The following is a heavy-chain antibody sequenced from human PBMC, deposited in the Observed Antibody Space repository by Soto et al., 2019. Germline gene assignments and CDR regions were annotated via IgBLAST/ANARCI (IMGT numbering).Heavy chain of an antibody. J-gene: IGHJ4*02. CDR3: AKWGGGGSDY. CDR1: GFTFTNYY. V-gene: IGHV3-7*01. Sequence: LRLSCAASGFTFTNYYMSWVRQAQGKGLEWVANINEDGSERYYVDSVKGRFTVSRDNAKNSLYLQMTSLRAEDTAIYYCAKWGGGGSDYWGQGSLVTVSS. CDR2: INEDGSER. D-gene: IGHD1-26*01.